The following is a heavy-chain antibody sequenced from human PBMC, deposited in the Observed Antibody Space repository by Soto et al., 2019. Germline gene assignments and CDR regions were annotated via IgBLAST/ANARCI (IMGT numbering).Heavy chain of an antibody. D-gene: IGHD6-19*01. CDR1: GYSFTSYW. Sequence: GESLKISCKGSGYSFTSYWIGWVRQMPGKGLEWVGIIYPGDSDTRHSPSFQGPVTIPAGKSISTAYLQWSRLKASDTARYFFARDGGEIEVAGKYSGYYYYGMDVWGQGTMVTVSS. V-gene: IGHV5-51*01. J-gene: IGHJ6*02. CDR2: IYPGDSDT. CDR3: ARDGGEIEVAGKYSGYYYYGMDV.